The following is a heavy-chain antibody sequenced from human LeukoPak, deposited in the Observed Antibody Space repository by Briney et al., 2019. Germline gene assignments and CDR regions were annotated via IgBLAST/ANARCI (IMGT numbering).Heavy chain of an antibody. V-gene: IGHV1-2*02. CDR2: IDPNSGGT. CDR1: GGSFTNCP. Sequence: ASVKVSCKASGGSFTNCPFHWVRQAPGQGLEWMGWIDPNSGGTNYAQKFRGRVIMTRDTSISTAYMVLNRLRFDDTAIYYCAREYYYSSGNYYNRIDYWGQGTLVTVSS. D-gene: IGHD3-10*01. CDR3: AREYYYSSGNYYNRIDY. J-gene: IGHJ4*02.